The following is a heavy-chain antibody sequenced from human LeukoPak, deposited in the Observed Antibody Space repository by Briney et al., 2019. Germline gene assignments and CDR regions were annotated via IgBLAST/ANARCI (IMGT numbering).Heavy chain of an antibody. V-gene: IGHV3-21*01. CDR3: AREWCSSTSCYFNYYYYMDV. CDR2: ISSSSSYI. J-gene: IGHJ6*03. D-gene: IGHD2-2*01. CDR1: GFTFSSYS. Sequence: GGSLRLSCAASGFTFSSYSMNWVRQAPGKGLEWVSSISSSSSYIYYADSVKGRFTISRDNAKNSLYLQMNSLRAEDTAVYYCAREWCSSTSCYFNYYYYMDVWGKGTTVTVSS.